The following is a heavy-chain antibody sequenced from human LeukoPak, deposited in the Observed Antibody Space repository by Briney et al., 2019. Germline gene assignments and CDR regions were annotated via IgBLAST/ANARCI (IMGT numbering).Heavy chain of an antibody. Sequence: SETLSLTCTVSGVSISSYYWSWIRQPPGKGLEWLGYIYYSGSTNYNPSLKSRVTISVDTSKNQFSLKLSSVTAADTAVYYCARDASGRSSFFDYWGQGTLITVSS. CDR3: ARDASGRSSFFDY. CDR1: GVSISSYY. J-gene: IGHJ4*02. CDR2: IYYSGST. V-gene: IGHV4-59*01. D-gene: IGHD2-15*01.